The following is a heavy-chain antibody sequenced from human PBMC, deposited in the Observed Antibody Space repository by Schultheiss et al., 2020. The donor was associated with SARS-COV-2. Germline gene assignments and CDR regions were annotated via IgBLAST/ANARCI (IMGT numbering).Heavy chain of an antibody. J-gene: IGHJ4*03. V-gene: IGHV3-30*18. D-gene: IGHD2-15*01. Sequence: GGSLRLSCAASGFTFSSYDIHWVRQAPGKGLEWVAVISYDGSNKYYADSVKGRFTISRDNSKDTFYLQMTSLRPEDTAFYYCAKDGGGCSGETCHEAYVFDYWGQGTLVTVSS. CDR1: GFTFSSYD. CDR2: ISYDGSNK. CDR3: AKDGGGCSGETCHEAYVFDY.